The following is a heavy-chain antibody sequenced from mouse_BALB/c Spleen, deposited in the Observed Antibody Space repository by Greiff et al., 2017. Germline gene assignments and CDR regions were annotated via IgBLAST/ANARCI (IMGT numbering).Heavy chain of an antibody. CDR2: IDPENGNT. CDR3: ASYGRRSFAY. Sequence: EVKLMESGAELVRPGALVKLSCKASGFNIKDYYMHWVKQRPEQGLEWIGWIDPENGNTIYDPKFQGKASITADTSSNTAHLQLSSLTSEDTAVYYCASYGRRSFAYWGQGTLVTVSA. V-gene: IGHV14-1*02. D-gene: IGHD1-1*01. CDR1: GFNIKDYY. J-gene: IGHJ3*01.